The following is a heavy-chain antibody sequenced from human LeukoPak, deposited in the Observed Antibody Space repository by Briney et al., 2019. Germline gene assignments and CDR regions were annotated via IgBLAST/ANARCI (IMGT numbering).Heavy chain of an antibody. J-gene: IGHJ6*03. CDR2: IIPIFDTA. V-gene: IGHV1-69*05. CDR1: GGTFSSYV. D-gene: IGHD2-2*01. CDR3: ASRLPPRDPDIVVIPAARGYYYYYMDV. Sequence: SVKVSCKASGGTFSSYVISWVRQAPGQGLEWMGGIIPIFDTANYARKFQGRVTIITDESTSTAYMELSSLRSEDTAVYYCASRLPPRDPDIVVIPAARGYYYYYMDVWGKGTTVTVSS.